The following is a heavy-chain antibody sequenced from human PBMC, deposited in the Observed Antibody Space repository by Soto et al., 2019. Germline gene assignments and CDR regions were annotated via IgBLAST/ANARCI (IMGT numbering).Heavy chain of an antibody. CDR3: ARNRGSYYDSFHP. J-gene: IGHJ5*02. V-gene: IGHV4-59*01. D-gene: IGHD1-26*01. Sequence: PSETLSLTCTVSGGSISSYYWSWIRQPPGKGLEWIGYIYYSGSTNYNPSLKSRVTISVDTSKNQFSLKLSSVTAADTAVYYCARNRGSYYDSFHPWGQATLLTVS. CDR1: GGSISSYY. CDR2: IYYSGST.